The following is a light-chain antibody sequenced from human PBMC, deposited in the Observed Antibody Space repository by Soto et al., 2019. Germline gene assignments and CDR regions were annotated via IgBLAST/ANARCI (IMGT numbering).Light chain of an antibody. Sequence: EIALTQSPGTLSLSPGKRATLSCRGSQSVSNTYLAWYQQKHGQAPRLLIYDASSRATGIPDRSSGSGSGTEGTITISSLQSEDGAVYDGQQYNNWPQTFGQGTKVDIK. CDR1: QSVSNTY. V-gene: IGKV3-20*01. J-gene: IGKJ2*01. CDR2: DAS. CDR3: QQYNNWPQT.